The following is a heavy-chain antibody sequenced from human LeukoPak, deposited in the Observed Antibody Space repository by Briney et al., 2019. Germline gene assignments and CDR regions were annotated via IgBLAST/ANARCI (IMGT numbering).Heavy chain of an antibody. J-gene: IGHJ3*02. D-gene: IGHD6-19*01. V-gene: IGHV1-69*17. CDR2: IIPIFGIA. Sequence: SVKVFCKASGGTFSSYAISWVRQAPGQGLEWMGGIIPIFGIANYAQKFQGRVTITADKSTSTAYMELSSLRSEDTAVYYCAREYSSGESYAFDIWGQGTMVTVSS. CDR1: GGTFSSYA. CDR3: AREYSSGESYAFDI.